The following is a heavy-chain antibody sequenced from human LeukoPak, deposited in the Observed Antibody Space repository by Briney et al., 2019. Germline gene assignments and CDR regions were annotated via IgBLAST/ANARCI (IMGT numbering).Heavy chain of an antibody. CDR3: AKDSMSL. D-gene: IGHD2-8*01. V-gene: IGHV3-7*01. CDR2: IHQDGSQK. CDR1: GPTFHNSW. J-gene: IGHJ3*01. Sequence: GGSLRLSCAAPGPTFHNSWMSWVRQAPGKGLEWVATIHQDGSQKYYVDFVRGRFTISRDDAGTSLYLQMNSLRAEDTAVYYCAKDSMSLWGQGTMVTVSS.